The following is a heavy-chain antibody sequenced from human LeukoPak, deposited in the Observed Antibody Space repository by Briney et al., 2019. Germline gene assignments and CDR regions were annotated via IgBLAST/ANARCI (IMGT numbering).Heavy chain of an antibody. J-gene: IGHJ4*02. CDR1: GFKFDDYG. Sequence: GGSLRLSCAASGFKFDDYGMSWVRQAPGKGLEWVSGLNWNGGSTGYADSVKGRFTISRDNAKNSLYLQMNSLRAEDTAVYYCARPLSYGDHVGPDYWGQGTLVTVSS. CDR2: LNWNGGST. CDR3: ARPLSYGDHVGPDY. V-gene: IGHV3-20*04. D-gene: IGHD4-17*01.